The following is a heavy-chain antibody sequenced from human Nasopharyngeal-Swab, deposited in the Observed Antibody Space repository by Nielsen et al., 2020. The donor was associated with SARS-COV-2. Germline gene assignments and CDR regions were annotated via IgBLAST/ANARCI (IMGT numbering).Heavy chain of an antibody. J-gene: IGHJ5*02. CDR3: ARGVTYYDFWSGYYKVDWFDP. V-gene: IGHV4-34*01. CDR2: INHSGST. D-gene: IGHD3-3*01. Sequence: SETLSLTCAVYGGSFSGYYWSWIRQPPGKGLEWIGEINHSGSTNYNPSLKSRVTISVGTSKNQFSLRLSSVTAADTAVYYCARGVTYYDFWSGYYKVDWFDPWGQGTLVTVSS. CDR1: GGSFSGYY.